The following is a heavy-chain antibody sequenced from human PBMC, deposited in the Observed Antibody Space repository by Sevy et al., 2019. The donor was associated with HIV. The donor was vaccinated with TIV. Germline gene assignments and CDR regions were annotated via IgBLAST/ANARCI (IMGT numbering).Heavy chain of an antibody. Sequence: SETLSLTCTVSGGSVSSGSYYWTWIRQPPGKGLEWIGYIYKSGRTNYNPSLKSRVTISVDTSKNQFSLKLSSVTAADTAVYYCARDHGHGGWLVDYWGRGTLVTVSS. J-gene: IGHJ4*02. D-gene: IGHD6-19*01. CDR1: GGSVSSGSYY. V-gene: IGHV4-61*01. CDR2: IYKSGRT. CDR3: ARDHGHGGWLVDY.